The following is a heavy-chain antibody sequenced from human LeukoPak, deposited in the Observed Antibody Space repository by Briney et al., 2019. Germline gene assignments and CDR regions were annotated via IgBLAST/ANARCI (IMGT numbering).Heavy chain of an antibody. CDR2: ISSSSSTI. V-gene: IGHV3-48*01. J-gene: IGHJ4*02. CDR1: GFTFSSYS. CDR3: ARDLHSYGY. D-gene: IGHD5-18*01. Sequence: GGXLRLSCAASGFTFSSYSMNWVRQAPGKGLEWVSYISSSSSTIYYADSVKGRFTTSRDNAKNSLYLQMNSLRAEDTAVYYCARDLHSYGYWGQGTLVTVSS.